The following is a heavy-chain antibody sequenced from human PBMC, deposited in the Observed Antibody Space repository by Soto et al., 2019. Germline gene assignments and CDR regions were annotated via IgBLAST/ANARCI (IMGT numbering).Heavy chain of an antibody. Sequence: GGSLRLSCAASGFTFSSYDMTWVRQAPGKGLEWVSAISGSGGSTYSADSVKGRLTISRDNSKNTLYLQMNSLRAEDTAVYYCAKVWYSSSWSTFYYYYGMDVWGQGTTVTVSS. D-gene: IGHD6-13*01. CDR1: GFTFSSYD. V-gene: IGHV3-23*01. CDR2: ISGSGGST. J-gene: IGHJ6*02. CDR3: AKVWYSSSWSTFYYYYGMDV.